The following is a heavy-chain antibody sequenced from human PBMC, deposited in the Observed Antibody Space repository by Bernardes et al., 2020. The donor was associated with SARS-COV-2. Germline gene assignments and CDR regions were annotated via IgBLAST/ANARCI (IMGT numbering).Heavy chain of an antibody. CDR3: ARDSWFGELLYGMDV. Sequence: ETLSLTCIVSGGSISSSSYYWGWIRQPPGKGLEWIGSIYYSGSTYYNPSLKSRVTISVDTSKNQFSLKLSSVTAADTAVYYCARDSWFGELLYGMDVWGQGTTVTVSS. CDR2: IYYSGST. J-gene: IGHJ6*02. CDR1: GGSISSSSYY. V-gene: IGHV4-39*01. D-gene: IGHD3-10*01.